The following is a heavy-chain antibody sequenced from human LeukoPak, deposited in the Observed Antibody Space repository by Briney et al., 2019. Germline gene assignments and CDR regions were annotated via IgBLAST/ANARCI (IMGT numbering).Heavy chain of an antibody. J-gene: IGHJ4*02. CDR3: AREGLYSSSYRGHY. V-gene: IGHV3-7*01. Sequence: GGSLRLSCAASGFAFSSYWMSWVRQAPGKGLEWVANIKQDGSEKYYVDSVKGRFTISRDNAKNSLYLQMNSLRAEDTAVYYCAREGLYSSSYRGHYWGQGTLVTVSS. CDR1: GFAFSSYW. D-gene: IGHD6-6*01. CDR2: IKQDGSEK.